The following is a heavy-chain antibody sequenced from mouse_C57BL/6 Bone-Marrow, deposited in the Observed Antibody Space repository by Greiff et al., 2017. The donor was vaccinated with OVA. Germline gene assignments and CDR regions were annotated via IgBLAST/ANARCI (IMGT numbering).Heavy chain of an antibody. Sequence: EVQLQQSGAELVRPGASVKLSCTASGFNIKDDYMHWVKQRPEQGLEWIGWIDPENGDTEYASKFQGKATITADTSSNTAYLQLSSLTSEDTAVYYCTTDYDYGGDWYFDVWGTGTTVTVSS. J-gene: IGHJ1*03. CDR3: TTDYDYGGDWYFDV. CDR1: GFNIKDDY. V-gene: IGHV14-4*01. CDR2: IDPENGDT. D-gene: IGHD2-4*01.